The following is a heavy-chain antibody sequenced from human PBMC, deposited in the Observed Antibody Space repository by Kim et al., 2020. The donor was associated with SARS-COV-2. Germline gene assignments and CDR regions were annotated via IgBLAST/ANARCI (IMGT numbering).Heavy chain of an antibody. CDR3: ARAGNMVRGGPAPIYYYYGMDV. J-gene: IGHJ6*02. CDR2: ISYDGNNK. CDR1: GFTFSSNT. V-gene: IGHV3-30-3*01. Sequence: GGSLRLSCAASGFTFSSNTMHWVRQAPGKGLEWVAVISYDGNNKFYAHSVKGRFTISRDKSKNTLYLQMNSLRAEDTAVYYCARAGNMVRGGPAPIYYYYGMDVWGQGTTVTVSS. D-gene: IGHD3-10*01.